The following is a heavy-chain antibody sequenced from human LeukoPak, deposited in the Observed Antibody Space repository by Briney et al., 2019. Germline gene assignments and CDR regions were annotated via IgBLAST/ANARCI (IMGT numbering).Heavy chain of an antibody. J-gene: IGHJ4*02. CDR3: ARDPAHGALDY. CDR2: MSPDGSGT. CDR1: GFSFSSHW. Sequence: GGSLRLSCAASGFSFSSHWMSWVRQAPGKRLEWVADMSPDGSGTYYVDSVKGRFTISRDNAKNSLDLQMNSLRAEDTAVYYCARDPAHGALDYWGQGTLVTVSS. V-gene: IGHV3-7*03. D-gene: IGHD4-17*01.